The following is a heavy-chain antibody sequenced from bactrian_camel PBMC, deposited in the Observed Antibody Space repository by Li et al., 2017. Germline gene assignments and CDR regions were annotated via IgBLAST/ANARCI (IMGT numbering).Heavy chain of an antibody. V-gene: IGHV3S53*01. CDR2: IAIGGST. CDR1: RDDFSATAYC. CDR3: SAPKGRCGTWQRY. J-gene: IGHJ4*01. D-gene: IGHD7*01. Sequence: HVQLVESGGGSVQAGGSLRLSCTASRDDFSATAYCWSWFRQAPAKQREGVAAIAIGGSTFVADSVQGRFTISQDNAKNTLYLQMDNLKADDTAMYYCSAPKGRCGTWQRYYGQGTQVTVS.